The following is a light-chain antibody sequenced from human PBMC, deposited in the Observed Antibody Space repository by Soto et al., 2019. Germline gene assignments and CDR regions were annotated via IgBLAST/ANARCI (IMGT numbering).Light chain of an antibody. V-gene: IGKV1-27*01. J-gene: IGKJ4*01. CDR1: QGIRNY. CDR2: AAS. CDR3: QQYTSVPS. Sequence: DIQMTQSPSSLSASVGDRVTISCRASQGIRNYVAWYQQRPGKVPKLLIYAASTLQSGVTSRFSGSGSGTDFTLTISSLQHEDVATYYCQQYTSVPSFGGGTKVEIK.